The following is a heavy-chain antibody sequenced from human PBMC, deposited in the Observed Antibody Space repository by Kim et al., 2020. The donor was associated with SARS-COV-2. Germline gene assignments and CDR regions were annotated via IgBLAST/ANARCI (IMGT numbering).Heavy chain of an antibody. CDR1: GGSISSSNW. V-gene: IGHV4-4*02. D-gene: IGHD6-13*01. Sequence: SETLSLTCAVSGGSISSSNWWSWVRQPPGKGLEWIGVIYHSGSTNYNPSLKSRVTISVDKSKNQFSLKLSSVTAADTAVYYCARMNSRRRAAAGTGYYFDDWGQGTLVTVAS. J-gene: IGHJ4*02. CDR2: IYHSGST. CDR3: ARMNSRRRAAAGTGYYFDD.